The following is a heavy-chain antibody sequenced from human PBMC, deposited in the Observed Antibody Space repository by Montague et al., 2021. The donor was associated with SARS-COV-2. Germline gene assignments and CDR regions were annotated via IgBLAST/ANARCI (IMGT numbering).Heavy chain of an antibody. J-gene: IGHJ4*01. CDR1: GGSFSGYH. Sequence: SETLSLTCAVYGGSFSGYHWSWIRQPPGKGLEWFGEINHSGSTNYNPSLKSRVTISVDTSKNQFSLKLSSVTAADTAVYYCARGGRQWLVIDPRYYFDYWGQGTLVTVSS. D-gene: IGHD6-19*01. CDR3: ARGGRQWLVIDPRYYFDY. CDR2: INHSGST. V-gene: IGHV4-34*01.